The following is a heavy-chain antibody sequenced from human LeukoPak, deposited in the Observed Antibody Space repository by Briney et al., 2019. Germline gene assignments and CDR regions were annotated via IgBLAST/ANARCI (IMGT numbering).Heavy chain of an antibody. J-gene: IGHJ3*02. D-gene: IGHD3-22*01. CDR3: ARDVFYYYDSSGYLTPI. CDR2: IYYSEST. CDR1: GGSISSGGYY. Sequence: KASETLSLTCTVSGGSISSGGYYWSWIRQHPGKGLEWIGYIYYSESTYYNPSLKSRVTISVDTSKNQFSLKLSSVTAADTAVYYCARDVFYYYDSSGYLTPIWGQGTMVTVSS. V-gene: IGHV4-31*03.